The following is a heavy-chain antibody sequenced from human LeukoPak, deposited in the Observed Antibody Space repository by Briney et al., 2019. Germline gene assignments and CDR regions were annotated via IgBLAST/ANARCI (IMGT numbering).Heavy chain of an antibody. Sequence: ASVKVSCKASGGTSSRYAMNWVRQAPGQGLEWMGGIIPFFGSANYAQKFRGRLTITTDESTFTSYMELSSLGYEDTAVYYCARGRDQTNTGYCDHWGQGTLVTVSS. V-gene: IGHV1-69*05. D-gene: IGHD2-15*01. CDR1: GGTSSRYA. CDR2: IIPFFGSA. J-gene: IGHJ4*02. CDR3: ARGRDQTNTGYCDH.